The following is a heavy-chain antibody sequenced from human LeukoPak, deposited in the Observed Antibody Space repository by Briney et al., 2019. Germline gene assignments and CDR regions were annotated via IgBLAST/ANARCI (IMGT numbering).Heavy chain of an antibody. CDR2: ISGSGGST. V-gene: IGHV3-23*01. J-gene: IGHJ4*02. CDR3: ASKGGNDWEYFFDY. CDR1: GFTFSSYA. Sequence: PGGSLRLSCAASGFTFSSYAMSWVRQAPGKGLEWVSAISGSGGSTYYADSVKGRFTISRDNSKNTLYLQMNSLRAEDTAVYYCASKGGNDWEYFFDYWGQGTLVTVSS. D-gene: IGHD1-1*01.